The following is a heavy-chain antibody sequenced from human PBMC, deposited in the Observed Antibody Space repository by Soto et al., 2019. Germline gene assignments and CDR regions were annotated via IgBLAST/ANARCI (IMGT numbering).Heavy chain of an antibody. D-gene: IGHD3-22*01. V-gene: IGHV3-7*03. Sequence: GGSLRLSCAASGFTFSSYWMSWVRQAPGKGLEWVANIKQDGSEKYYVDSVKGRFTISRDNAKNSLYLQMNSLRAEDTAVYYCAREAYYYDSSGYFDYWGQGTLVTVSS. CDR2: IKQDGSEK. J-gene: IGHJ4*02. CDR1: GFTFSSYW. CDR3: AREAYYYDSSGYFDY.